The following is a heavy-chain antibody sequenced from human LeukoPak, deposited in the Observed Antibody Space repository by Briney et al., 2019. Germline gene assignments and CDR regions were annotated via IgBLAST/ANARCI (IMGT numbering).Heavy chain of an antibody. CDR1: GFTFSNYW. Sequence: PGGSLRLSCAASGFTFSNYWMSWVRQAPGKGLEWVANIKQDGSEKFYVDSVKGRFTISRDNAKNSLYLQMNSLRAEDTAVYYCARNQLLSRYYFDYWGLGTLVTVSS. CDR3: ARNQLLSRYYFDY. D-gene: IGHD2-2*01. J-gene: IGHJ4*02. V-gene: IGHV3-7*01. CDR2: IKQDGSEK.